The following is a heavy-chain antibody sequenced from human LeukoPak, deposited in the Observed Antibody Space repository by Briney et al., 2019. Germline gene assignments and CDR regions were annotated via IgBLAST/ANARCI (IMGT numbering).Heavy chain of an antibody. CDR2: ISYDGSNK. Sequence: GGSLRLSCAASRFTFSSYGMHWVRQAPGKGLEWVAVISYDGSNKYYADSVKGRFTISRDNSKNTLYLQMNSLRAEDTAVYYCAKMSRYSSGWYDYWGQGTLVTVSS. CDR1: RFTFSSYG. J-gene: IGHJ4*02. V-gene: IGHV3-30*18. CDR3: AKMSRYSSGWYDY. D-gene: IGHD6-19*01.